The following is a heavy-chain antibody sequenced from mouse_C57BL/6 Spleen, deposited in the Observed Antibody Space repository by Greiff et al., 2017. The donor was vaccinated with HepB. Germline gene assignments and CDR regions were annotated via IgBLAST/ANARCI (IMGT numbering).Heavy chain of an antibody. Sequence: VQLQQSGAELVRPGTSVKMSCKASGYTFTNYWIGWAKQRPGHGLEWIGDIYPGGGYTNYNEKFKGKATLTADKSSSTAYMQFSSLTSEDSAIDDCAREKSPYDGYYPWYFDVWGTGTTVTVSS. CDR1: GYTFTNYW. D-gene: IGHD2-3*01. CDR2: IYPGGGYT. V-gene: IGHV1-63*01. CDR3: AREKSPYDGYYPWYFDV. J-gene: IGHJ1*03.